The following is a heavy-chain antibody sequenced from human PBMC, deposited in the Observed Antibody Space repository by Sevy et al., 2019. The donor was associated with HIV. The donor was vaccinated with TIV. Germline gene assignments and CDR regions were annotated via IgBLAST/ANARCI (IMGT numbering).Heavy chain of an antibody. J-gene: IGHJ6*02. CDR3: AGDRSFVVPAAMGWYYYYGMDV. V-gene: IGHV3-48*03. CDR2: ISSSGSTI. CDR1: GFTFSSYE. Sequence: GGSLRLSCAASGFTFSSYEMNWVRQAPGKGLEWVSYISSSGSTIYYADSVKGRFTISRDNAKNSLYLQMNSLRAEDTAVYYCAGDRSFVVPAAMGWYYYYGMDVWGQGTTVTVSS. D-gene: IGHD2-2*01.